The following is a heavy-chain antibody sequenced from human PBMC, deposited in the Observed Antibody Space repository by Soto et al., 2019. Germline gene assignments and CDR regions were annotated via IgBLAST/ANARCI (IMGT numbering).Heavy chain of an antibody. J-gene: IGHJ4*02. V-gene: IGHV4-59*03. CDR2: IYYSGST. CDR1: GGSISSYY. Sequence: SETLSLTCTVSGGSISSYYWSWIRQPPGKGLEWIGYIYYSGSTDYDPSLKSRVTMTTDISTSTAYMELRSLRSDDTAVYYCATRSPAFDYWGQGTLVTVSS. CDR3: ATRSPAFDY.